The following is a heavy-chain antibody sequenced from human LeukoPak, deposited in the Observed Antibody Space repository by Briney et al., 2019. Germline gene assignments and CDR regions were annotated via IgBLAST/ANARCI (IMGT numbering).Heavy chain of an antibody. Sequence: GGSLRLSCAASGFTSSSYWMHWVRQAPGKGLLWVSRINSDGSSTSYADSVKGRFTISRDNAKNTLYLQMNSLRAEDTAVYYCARGGYSYGYMNWYFDLWGRGTLVTVSS. D-gene: IGHD5-18*01. J-gene: IGHJ2*01. CDR2: INSDGSST. V-gene: IGHV3-74*01. CDR3: ARGGYSYGYMNWYFDL. CDR1: GFTSSSYW.